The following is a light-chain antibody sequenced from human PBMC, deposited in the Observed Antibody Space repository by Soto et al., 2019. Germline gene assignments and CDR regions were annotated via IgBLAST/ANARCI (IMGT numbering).Light chain of an antibody. CDR2: EGS. V-gene: IGLV2-23*03. CDR3: CSYAYSSTFWV. CDR1: SSDVGSHNL. Sequence: QSALTQPASVSGSPGQSITISCTGTSSDVGSHNLVSWYQQHPGKAPKLMIYEGSKRPSGVSNRFSGSKSGNTASLTISGLQAEDEADYYCCSYAYSSTFWVFGGGTKVTVL. J-gene: IGLJ3*02.